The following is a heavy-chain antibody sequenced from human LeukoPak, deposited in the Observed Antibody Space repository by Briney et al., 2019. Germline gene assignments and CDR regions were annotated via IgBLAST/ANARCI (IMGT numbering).Heavy chain of an antibody. CDR2: ISSSSSTI. D-gene: IGHD6-6*01. Sequence: GGSLRLSCAASGFTFSSYSMNWVRQAPGKGLEWVSYISSSSSTIYYADSVKGRFTISRDNAKNSLYLQMNSLRAEDTAAYYCARGNIAALSEYYYYYMDVWGKGTTVTVSS. CDR1: GFTFSSYS. V-gene: IGHV3-48*01. J-gene: IGHJ6*03. CDR3: ARGNIAALSEYYYYYMDV.